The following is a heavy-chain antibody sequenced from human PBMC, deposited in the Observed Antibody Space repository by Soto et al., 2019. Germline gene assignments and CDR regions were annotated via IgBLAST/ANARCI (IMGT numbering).Heavy chain of an antibody. CDR3: TRDLPGYGSSWPRE. Sequence: VQLVETGGGLIQPGGSLRLSCAASGFTVSTNYMSWVRQAPGKGLEWVSVIFSGGSTYYADAVKGRFTISRDNSKNTLDLQMNSLRAEDTAMYYCTRDLPGYGSSWPREWGQGTLVTVSS. V-gene: IGHV3-53*02. CDR1: GFTVSTNY. J-gene: IGHJ4*02. D-gene: IGHD6-13*01. CDR2: IFSGGST.